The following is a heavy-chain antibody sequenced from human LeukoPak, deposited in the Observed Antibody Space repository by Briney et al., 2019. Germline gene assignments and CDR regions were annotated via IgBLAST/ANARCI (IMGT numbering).Heavy chain of an antibody. Sequence: GGSLRLSCAASGFTVSSNYMSWVRQAPGKWLEWVSIIHSGGSTYYADSVKGQFTISRDNSKNTLYLQMNSLRAEDTGVYYCTRANSATIPGVDPWGQGTLVTVSS. J-gene: IGHJ5*02. D-gene: IGHD1-26*01. V-gene: IGHV3-53*01. CDR2: IHSGGST. CDR1: GFTVSSNY. CDR3: TRANSATIPGVDP.